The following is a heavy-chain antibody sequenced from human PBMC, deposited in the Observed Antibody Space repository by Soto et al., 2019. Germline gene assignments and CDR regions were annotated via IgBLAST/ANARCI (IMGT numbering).Heavy chain of an antibody. CDR1: GYSFTSYW. Sequence: GESLKISCKGSGYSFTSYWIGWVRQMPGKGLEWMGIIYPGDSDTRYSPSFQGQVTISADKSISTAYLLWSSLKASDTAMYYCARPRSSSRNYYGMDVWGQGTTVTVSS. D-gene: IGHD6-13*01. CDR3: ARPRSSSRNYYGMDV. CDR2: IYPGDSDT. V-gene: IGHV5-51*01. J-gene: IGHJ6*02.